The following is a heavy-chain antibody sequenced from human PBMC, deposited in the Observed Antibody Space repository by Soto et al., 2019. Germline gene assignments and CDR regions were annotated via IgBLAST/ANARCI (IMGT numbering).Heavy chain of an antibody. J-gene: IGHJ6*02. V-gene: IGHV4-59*01. Sequence: PSETLSLTCTVSGGSISNYYWSWILQPPGKGLEWIGYIYYSGSTNYNPSLKSRVTISVDTSKNQFSLKLSSVTAADTAVYYCARAHGREYGDYYYYGMDVRGQGTTVTVSS. CDR2: IYYSGST. D-gene: IGHD4-17*01. CDR1: GGSISNYY. CDR3: ARAHGREYGDYYYYGMDV.